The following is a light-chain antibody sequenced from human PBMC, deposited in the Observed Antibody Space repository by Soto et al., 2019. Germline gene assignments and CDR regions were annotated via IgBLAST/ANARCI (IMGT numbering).Light chain of an antibody. CDR1: QSISSW. J-gene: IGKJ2*01. CDR3: QQYNSYPD. Sequence: DIQMTQSPSTLSASVGDRVTITCRASQSISSWLAWYQQKPGKAPKLLIYKASSLESGVPSRFSGSGSGTEFTLTISSLQPDDFATNYCQQYNSYPDFGQGTKLEIK. CDR2: KAS. V-gene: IGKV1-5*03.